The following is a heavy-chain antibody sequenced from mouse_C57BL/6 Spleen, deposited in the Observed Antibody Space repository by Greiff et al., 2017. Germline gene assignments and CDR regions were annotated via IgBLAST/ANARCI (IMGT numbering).Heavy chain of an antibody. CDR1: GYTFTDYE. Sequence: QVQLQQSGAELVRPGASVTLSCKASGYTFTDYEMHWVKQTPVHGLEWIGAIDPETGGTAYNQKFKGKAILTADKSSSTAYMELRSLTSEDSAFYYCTRCLLYYFDYWGQGTTLTVSS. J-gene: IGHJ2*01. D-gene: IGHD2-12*01. V-gene: IGHV1-15*01. CDR3: TRCLLYYFDY. CDR2: IDPETGGT.